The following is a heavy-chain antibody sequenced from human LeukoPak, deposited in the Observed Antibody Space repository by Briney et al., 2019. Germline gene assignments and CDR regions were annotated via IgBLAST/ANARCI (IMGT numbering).Heavy chain of an antibody. CDR3: AKGVGYGDPLDY. CDR1: GFTFSSYG. J-gene: IGHJ4*02. D-gene: IGHD4-17*01. CDR2: VRYDGSNK. Sequence: GGSLRLSCAASGFTFSSYGMHWVRQAPGKGLEWVAFVRYDGSNKYYADSVKGRFTISRDNSKNTLYLQMNSLRAEDTAVYYCAKGVGYGDPLDYWGQGTLVTVSS. V-gene: IGHV3-30*02.